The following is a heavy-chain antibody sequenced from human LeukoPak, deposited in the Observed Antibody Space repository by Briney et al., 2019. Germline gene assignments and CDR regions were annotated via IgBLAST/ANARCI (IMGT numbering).Heavy chain of an antibody. Sequence: GGSLRLSCAASGLTFSRYGMHWVRQSAGKGLMWVSGISADGSRITYADSVKGRSTITRDNARSTLFLQMDSLRDEDAAVYYCVRGGGSSAYYYYFDYWGQGSLVTVS. J-gene: IGHJ4*02. CDR1: GLTFSRYG. CDR3: VRGGGSSAYYYYFDY. V-gene: IGHV3-74*03. D-gene: IGHD6-19*01. CDR2: ISADGSRI.